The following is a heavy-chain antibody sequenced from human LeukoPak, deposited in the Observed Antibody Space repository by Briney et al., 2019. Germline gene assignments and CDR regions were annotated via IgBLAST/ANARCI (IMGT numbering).Heavy chain of an antibody. D-gene: IGHD6-19*01. V-gene: IGHV3-74*01. J-gene: IGHJ4*02. CDR2: ISADGSDT. CDR1: GFTFRNSW. CDR3: ARDRGGSGPTTTDY. Sequence: GGSLRLSCAASGFTFRNSWMHWLRRAPGKGLVWVSRISADGSDTIYADSVEGRFTISRENAKNTLFLKMNSLRDEDTAVYYCARDRGGSGPTTTDYWGQGTLVTVSS.